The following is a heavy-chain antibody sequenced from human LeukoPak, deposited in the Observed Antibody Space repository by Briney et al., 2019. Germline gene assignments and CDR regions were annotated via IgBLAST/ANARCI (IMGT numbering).Heavy chain of an antibody. D-gene: IGHD3-3*01. Sequence: ASETLSLTCSVSGDSVSNSCVYWGWIRQTPGEGLEWIGSIYNNGRTYYKSSLESRVTISVDTPKNQFSLKLTSVTAADTAVYYCGRGGASKDFRGFDYWGQGTQVTVSS. CDR1: GDSVSNSCVY. J-gene: IGHJ4*02. V-gene: IGHV4-39*07. CDR3: GRGGASKDFRGFDY. CDR2: IYNNGRT.